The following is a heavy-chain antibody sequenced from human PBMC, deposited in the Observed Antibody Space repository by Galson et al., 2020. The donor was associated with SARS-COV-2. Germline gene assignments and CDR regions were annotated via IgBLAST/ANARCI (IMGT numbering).Heavy chain of an antibody. V-gene: IGHV3-33*01. D-gene: IGHD3-10*01. CDR2: IWYDGSNK. CDR1: GFPFRSYG. Sequence: LKISCAASGFPFRSYGMHWVRQAPGKGLEWVAVIWYDGSNKYYADSVKGRFTISRDNSKNTLYLQMNSLRAEDTAVYYCARDHRFGELLHDYWGQGTLVTVSS. CDR3: ARDHRFGELLHDY. J-gene: IGHJ4*02.